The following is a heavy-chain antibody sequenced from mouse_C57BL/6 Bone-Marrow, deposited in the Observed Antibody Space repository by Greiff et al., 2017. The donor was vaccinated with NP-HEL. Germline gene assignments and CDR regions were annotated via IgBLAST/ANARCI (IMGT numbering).Heavy chain of an antibody. CDR2: INPSSGYT. J-gene: IGHJ4*01. Sequence: VQLQQSGAELVRPGASVKLSCKASGYTFTSYTMHWVKQRPGQGLEWIGYINPSSGYTNYNQKFKDKSTLTADKSSSTAYMQLSSLTSEDSAVLYCERAGRDYCATVVEDCAMDYWGQGTSVTVSA. D-gene: IGHD1-1*01. CDR3: ERAGRDYCATVVEDCAMDY. CDR1: GYTFTSYT. V-gene: IGHV1-4*01.